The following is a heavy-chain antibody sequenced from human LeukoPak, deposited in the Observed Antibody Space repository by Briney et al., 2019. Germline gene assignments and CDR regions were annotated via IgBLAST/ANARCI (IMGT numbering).Heavy chain of an antibody. CDR1: GGSISSSTYY. CDR3: VRVDPSIGYCSDTSCPNWFDP. J-gene: IGHJ5*02. Sequence: SETLSLTCSVSGGSISSSTYYWGWIRQPPGKGLEWIATIYYDGTTYNSPSLKSRVSTSVDTSTNRFSLKLSSVTAADTAVYYCVRVDPSIGYCSDTSCPNWFDPWGQGILVTVSS. CDR2: IYYDGTT. V-gene: IGHV4-39*07. D-gene: IGHD2-2*01.